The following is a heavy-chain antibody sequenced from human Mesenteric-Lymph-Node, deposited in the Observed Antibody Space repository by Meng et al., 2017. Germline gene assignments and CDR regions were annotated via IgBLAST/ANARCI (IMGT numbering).Heavy chain of an antibody. CDR2: IYYSGST. CDR3: ARLSWLQYSLDY. D-gene: IGHD5-24*01. V-gene: IGHV4-61*01. Sequence: VPRHESGPGLVRPSETLSLTCPISGGSVSSGSYYWSWIRQPPGKGLEWIGYIYYSGSTNYNPSLKSRVTISVDTSKNQFSLKLSSVTAADTAVYYCARLSWLQYSLDYWGQGTLVTVSS. J-gene: IGHJ4*02. CDR1: GGSVSSGSYY.